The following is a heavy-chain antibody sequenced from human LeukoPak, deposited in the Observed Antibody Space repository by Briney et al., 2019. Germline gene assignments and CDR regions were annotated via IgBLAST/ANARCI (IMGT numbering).Heavy chain of an antibody. J-gene: IGHJ6*03. D-gene: IGHD3-22*01. CDR1: GFTFSHYS. CDR3: ARGDYYDSSGYNYYYYYMDV. V-gene: IGHV3-21*01. Sequence: PGGSLRLSCAASGFTFSHYSMNWVRQAPGKGLEWVSFISSSSSYIYYTDSLKGRCTIARDNGKNSLDLQMNSLRAEDTAVYYCARGDYYDSSGYNYYYYYMDVWGKGTTVTVSS. CDR2: ISSSSSYI.